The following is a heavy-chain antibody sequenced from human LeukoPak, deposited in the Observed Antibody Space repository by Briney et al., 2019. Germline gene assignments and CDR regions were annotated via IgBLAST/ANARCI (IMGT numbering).Heavy chain of an antibody. CDR3: ARHKTQWLVASFDY. CDR1: GGSISSYY. Sequence: SETLSLTCTVSGGSISSYYWSWIRQPPGKGLEWVGYIYYSGSTNYNPSLKSRVTISVDTSKSQFSLKLSSVTAADTAVYYCARHKTQWLVASFDYWGQGTLVTVS. J-gene: IGHJ4*02. CDR2: IYYSGST. D-gene: IGHD6-19*01. V-gene: IGHV4-59*08.